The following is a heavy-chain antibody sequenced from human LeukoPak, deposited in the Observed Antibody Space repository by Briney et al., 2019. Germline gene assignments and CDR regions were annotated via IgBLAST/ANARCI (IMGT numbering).Heavy chain of an antibody. D-gene: IGHD5-12*01. V-gene: IGHV3-7*01. J-gene: IGHJ4*02. CDR3: VRDSPGYGAYDFD. CDR2: IKEDGSAK. CDR1: GFTFKNYA. Sequence: GGSLRLSCAASGFTFKNYAMSWVRQAPGKGLEWVANIKEDGSAKYYVDSVKGRFTISRDNAKNSLYLQMNNLSAEDTAVYYCVRDSPGYGAYDFDWGQGTLVTVSS.